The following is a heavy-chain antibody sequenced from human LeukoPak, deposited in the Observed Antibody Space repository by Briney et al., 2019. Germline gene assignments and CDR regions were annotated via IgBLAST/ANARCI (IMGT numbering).Heavy chain of an antibody. Sequence: GGSLRLSCAAAGFTFSSYAMSWVRQAPGKGLEWVSAISGSGGSTYYADSVKGRFTISRDNSKNTLYLQMNSLRAEDTAVYYCAKGGTMVRGVIIARNYYYYYGMDVWGQGTTVTVSS. CDR1: GFTFSSYA. CDR2: ISGSGGST. J-gene: IGHJ6*02. CDR3: AKGGTMVRGVIIARNYYYYYGMDV. V-gene: IGHV3-23*01. D-gene: IGHD3-10*01.